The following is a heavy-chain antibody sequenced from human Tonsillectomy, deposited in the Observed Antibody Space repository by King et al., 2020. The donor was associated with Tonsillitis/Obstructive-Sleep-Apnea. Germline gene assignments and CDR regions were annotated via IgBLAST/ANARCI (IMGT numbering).Heavy chain of an antibody. CDR3: ARDPSRDTAMVLDDY. CDR1: GYTFTSYY. V-gene: IGHV1-46*01. CDR2: INPSGGST. J-gene: IGHJ4*02. D-gene: IGHD5-18*01. Sequence: VQLVESGAEVKKPGASVKVSCTASGYTFTSYYMHWVRQAPGQGLEWMGIINPSGGSTSYAQKFQGRVTMTRDTSTSTVYMELSSLRSEDTAVYYCARDPSRDTAMVLDDYWGQGTLVTVSS.